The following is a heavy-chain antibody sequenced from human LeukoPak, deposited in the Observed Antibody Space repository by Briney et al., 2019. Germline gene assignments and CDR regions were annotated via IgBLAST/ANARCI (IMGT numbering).Heavy chain of an antibody. D-gene: IGHD5-24*01. V-gene: IGHV3-66*01. CDR2: IYSGGST. J-gene: IGHJ4*02. CDR1: GFTVSSNY. CDR3: ARDGSGWLQLRYFDY. Sequence: PGGSLRLSCAASGFTVSSNYMSWVRQAPGKGLEWVSVIYSGGSTYYADSVKGRFTISRDNSKNTLYLQMNSLRAEDTAVYYCARDGSGWLQLRYFDYWGQGTLVTVSS.